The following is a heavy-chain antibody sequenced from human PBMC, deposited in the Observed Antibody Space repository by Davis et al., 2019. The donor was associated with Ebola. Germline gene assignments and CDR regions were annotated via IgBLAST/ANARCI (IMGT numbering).Heavy chain of an antibody. Sequence: SETLSLTCTVSGGSISSYYWSWIRQPPGKGLEWIGYIYYSGSTNYSPSLKSRVTISVDTSKNQFSLKLSSVTAADTAVYYCARGGGGGSYYWGQGTLVTVSS. V-gene: IGHV4-59*01. D-gene: IGHD1-26*01. CDR2: IYYSGST. J-gene: IGHJ4*02. CDR1: GGSISSYY. CDR3: ARGGGGGSYY.